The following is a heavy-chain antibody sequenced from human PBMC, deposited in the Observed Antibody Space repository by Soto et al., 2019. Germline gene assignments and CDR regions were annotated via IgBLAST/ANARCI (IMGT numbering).Heavy chain of an antibody. CDR2: IDPSDSYT. J-gene: IGHJ4*02. CDR3: ARQGVPITFDY. CDR1: GYRFAGYW. V-gene: IGHV5-10-1*01. Sequence: GESLKISCRGSGYRFAGYWVSWVRQMPGKGLEWMGRIDPSDSYTNYSPSFQGHVTISADKSISTAYLQWSSLKASDTAMYYCARQGVPITFDYWGQGTLVTVSS. D-gene: IGHD3-10*01.